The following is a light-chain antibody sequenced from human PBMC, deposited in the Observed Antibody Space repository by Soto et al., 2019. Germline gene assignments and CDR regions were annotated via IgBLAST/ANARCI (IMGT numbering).Light chain of an antibody. CDR1: QGGRSGY. CDR3: KLHAQLLIT. J-gene: IGKJ5*01. V-gene: IGKV3-20*01. CDR2: GAS. Sequence: EIVLTQSPGTLSLSPGERATLSCRASQGGRSGYLAWYRQKPGQAPRLLVYGASSRATGSPDRFSGSGSGTEIGITICRLRVEACAVSSCKLHAQLLITVGEGTRLEIK.